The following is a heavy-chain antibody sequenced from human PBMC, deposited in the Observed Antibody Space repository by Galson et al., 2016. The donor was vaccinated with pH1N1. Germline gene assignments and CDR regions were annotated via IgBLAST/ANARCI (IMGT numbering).Heavy chain of an antibody. CDR1: GYSFTSQW. V-gene: IGHV5-51*03. CDR3: ARQYDFGDYRGDAFDI. Sequence: QSGAEVKKPGESLKISCKASGYSFTSQWIAWVRQVPGKGLEWVGVVNPGGSTIRYSPPFQGQVTISSDKSITIAYLQWISLRASDTATYYCARQYDFGDYRGDAFDIWGQGTLVTVSS. J-gene: IGHJ3*02. CDR2: VNPGGSTI. D-gene: IGHD4-17*01.